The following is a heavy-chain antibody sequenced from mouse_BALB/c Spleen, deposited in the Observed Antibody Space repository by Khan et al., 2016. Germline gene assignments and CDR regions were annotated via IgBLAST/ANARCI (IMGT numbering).Heavy chain of an antibody. CDR3: ARAGNTYTYWFVDV. Sequence: EVELVESGGGLVKPGGSLKLSCAASGFTFSDFYMYWIRQTPEKRLEWVATISHGGRYTYYPDSLKGRFTISRDNAKNNLYLQMTSLKSEDTAMYYCARAGNTYTYWFVDVWGAGTAVTVSS. CDR2: ISHGGRYT. J-gene: IGHJ1*01. V-gene: IGHV5-4*02. CDR1: GFTFSDFY. D-gene: IGHD1-1*01.